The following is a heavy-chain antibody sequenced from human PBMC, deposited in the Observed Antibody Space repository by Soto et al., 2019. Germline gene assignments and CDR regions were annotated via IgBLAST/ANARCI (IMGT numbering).Heavy chain of an antibody. CDR3: ARGYCSGGSCYWGDYYYGMDV. CDR1: GYTFTGYY. D-gene: IGHD2-15*01. CDR2: INPNSGGT. Sequence: ASVKVSCKASGYTFTGYYMHWVRQAPGQGLEWIGWINPNSGGTNYAQKFQGWVTMTRDTSISTAYMELSRLRSDDTAVYYCARGYCSGGSCYWGDYYYGMDVWGQGTTVTVSS. V-gene: IGHV1-2*04. J-gene: IGHJ6*02.